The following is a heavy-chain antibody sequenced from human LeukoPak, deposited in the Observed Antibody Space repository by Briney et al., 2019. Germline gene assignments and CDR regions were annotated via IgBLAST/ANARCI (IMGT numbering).Heavy chain of an antibody. Sequence: PSETLSLTCAVDGGSFSGDYWSWIRQPPGKGREWIGEINHSGSTNYNPSLKGRVTISVDTSHTQSSMKLPSVPAADTAVYYGARGHGSRWYASWFHPWGQGPLVRVPS. V-gene: IGHV4-34*01. CDR3: ARGHGSRWYASWFHP. D-gene: IGHD6-13*01. J-gene: IGHJ5*02. CDR1: GGSFSGDY. CDR2: INHSGST.